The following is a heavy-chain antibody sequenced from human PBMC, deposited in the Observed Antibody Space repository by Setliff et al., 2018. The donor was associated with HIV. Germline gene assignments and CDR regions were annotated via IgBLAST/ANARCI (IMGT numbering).Heavy chain of an antibody. Sequence: ASVKVSCKASGYSFSSYGISWLRQATGQAPVWMGWISTDNHKTNYAQRLQDRVKMTSDTSTTTAYMELMSLRSDDTAIYYCARDANYSESHLGWFDFWGQGTLVTVSS. J-gene: IGHJ5*01. CDR2: ISTDNHKT. V-gene: IGHV1-18*01. CDR1: GYSFSSYG. D-gene: IGHD1-26*01. CDR3: ARDANYSESHLGWFDF.